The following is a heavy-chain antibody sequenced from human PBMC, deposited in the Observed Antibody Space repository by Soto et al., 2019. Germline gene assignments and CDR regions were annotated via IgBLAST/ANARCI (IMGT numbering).Heavy chain of an antibody. J-gene: IGHJ6*02. D-gene: IGHD3-22*01. V-gene: IGHV3-21*01. CDR2: ISSSSSYI. CDR3: ARDGAWDSSGYYYGDYYYYGMDV. CDR1: GFTFSSYS. Sequence: LRLSCAASGFTFSSYSMNWVRQAPGKGLEWVSSISSSSSYIYYADSVKGRFTISRDNAKNSLYLQMNSLRAEDTAVYYCARDGAWDSSGYYYGDYYYYGMDVWGQGTTVTVSS.